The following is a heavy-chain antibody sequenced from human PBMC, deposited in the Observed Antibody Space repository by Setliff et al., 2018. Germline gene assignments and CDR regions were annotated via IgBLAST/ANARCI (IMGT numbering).Heavy chain of an antibody. J-gene: IGHJ4*02. CDR1: GYSISSGYI. Sequence: SETLSLTCTVSGYSISSGYIWGWIRQPPGKGLEWVGNIGHTGSINYNPSLKSRLPISRDTSKNQVSLKLNSVTATDTAVYYCARDLGHGGDSDYWGQGILVTVSS. D-gene: IGHD2-21*02. CDR2: IGHTGSI. V-gene: IGHV4-38-2*02. CDR3: ARDLGHGGDSDY.